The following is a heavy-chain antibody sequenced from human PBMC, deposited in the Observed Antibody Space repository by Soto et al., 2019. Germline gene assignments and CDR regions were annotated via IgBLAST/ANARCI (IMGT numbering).Heavy chain of an antibody. CDR2: INAGNGNT. J-gene: IGHJ4*02. Sequence: GASVKVSCKASGYTFTSYAMHWVRQAPGQRLEWMGWINAGNGNTKYSQKFQGRVTITRDTSASTAYMELSSLRSEDTAVYYCARAVAGPPRYYYYFDYWGQGTLVTVSS. CDR3: ARAVAGPPRYYYYFDY. D-gene: IGHD6-19*01. V-gene: IGHV1-3*01. CDR1: GYTFTSYA.